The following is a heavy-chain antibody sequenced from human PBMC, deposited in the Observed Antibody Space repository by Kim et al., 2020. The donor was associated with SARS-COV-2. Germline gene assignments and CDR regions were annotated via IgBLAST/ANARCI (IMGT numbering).Heavy chain of an antibody. CDR2: FDPEDGET. J-gene: IGHJ6*02. CDR3: ATGVAVAGTPHNYSYYYGMDV. D-gene: IGHD6-19*01. V-gene: IGHV1-24*01. CDR1: GYTLTELS. Sequence: ASVKVSCKVSGYTLTELSMHWVRQAPGKGLEWMGGFDPEDGETIYAQKFQGRVTMTEDTSTDTAYMELISLRSEDTAVYYCATGVAVAGTPHNYSYYYGMDVWGQGTTVTVSS.